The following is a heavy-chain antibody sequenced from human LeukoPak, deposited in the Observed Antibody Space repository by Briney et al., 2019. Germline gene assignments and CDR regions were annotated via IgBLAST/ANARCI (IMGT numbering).Heavy chain of an antibody. Sequence: GGSLRLSCAASGFTFSSYGMSWVRQAPGKGLEWVSAISGSGGSTYYADSVKGRFTISRDNSKNTLYLQMNSLRAEDTAVYHCAKDSWVAAAGLFDYWGQGTLVTVSS. V-gene: IGHV3-23*01. D-gene: IGHD6-13*01. CDR1: GFTFSSYG. CDR2: ISGSGGST. J-gene: IGHJ4*02. CDR3: AKDSWVAAAGLFDY.